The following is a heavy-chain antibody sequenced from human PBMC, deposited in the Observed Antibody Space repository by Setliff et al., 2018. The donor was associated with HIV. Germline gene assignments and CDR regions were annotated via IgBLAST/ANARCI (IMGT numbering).Heavy chain of an antibody. D-gene: IGHD6-19*01. V-gene: IGHV1-18*01. J-gene: IGHJ3*02. CDR3: ARVKNIAVVILDAFDI. Sequence: ASVKVSCKASGYSFGNYGLTWVRQAPGQGLEWMGWISTYSGDTSYAQNLQGRVTMTTDTSTTTGYMELRSLRSDDTAVYYCARVKNIAVVILDAFDIWGQGTVVTVSS. CDR1: GYSFGNYG. CDR2: ISTYSGDT.